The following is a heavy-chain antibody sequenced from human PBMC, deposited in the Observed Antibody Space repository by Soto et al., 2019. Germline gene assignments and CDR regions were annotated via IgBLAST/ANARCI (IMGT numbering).Heavy chain of an antibody. J-gene: IGHJ4*02. Sequence: QVHLVQSGTEVRKPGSSVTVSCKVSGGTFSTYTISWVQQAPGQGLQWMGAITPILGETTYAQHFQGRVFITADISATTAYMELSDLTSEDTAMYYCGRVPRYSFPTSDSLDQWGQGTRVTVSS. CDR2: ITPILGET. D-gene: IGHD5-18*01. V-gene: IGHV1-69*06. CDR3: GRVPRYSFPTSDSLDQ. CDR1: GGTFSTYT.